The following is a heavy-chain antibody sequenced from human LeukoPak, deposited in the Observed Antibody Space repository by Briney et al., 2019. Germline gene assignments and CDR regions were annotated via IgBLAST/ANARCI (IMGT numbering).Heavy chain of an antibody. V-gene: IGHV3-53*04. J-gene: IGHJ4*02. D-gene: IGHD6-19*01. CDR1: GFTVSSNY. Sequence: PWGSLTLSCAASGFTVSSNYMSWVRQAPGKGLEWVSVIDSGGSTYYADSVKGRFTISRHNSKNTLYLQMNSLRAEDTAVYYCALDSSGWYLWGQGTLVTVSS. CDR3: ALDSSGWYL. CDR2: IDSGGST.